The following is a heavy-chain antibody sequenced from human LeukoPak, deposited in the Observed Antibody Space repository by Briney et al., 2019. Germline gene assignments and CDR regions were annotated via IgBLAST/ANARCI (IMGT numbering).Heavy chain of an antibody. CDR1: SGSISSGGYY. D-gene: IGHD1-26*01. CDR2: IYYSGST. V-gene: IGHV4-31*03. Sequence: SETLSLTCTVSSGSISSGGYYWSWIRQHPGKGLEWIGYIYYSGSTYYNPSLKSRVTISVDTSKNQFSLKLSSVTAADTAVYYCARDRVVGTSEFAFDIWGQGTMVTVSS. CDR3: ARDRVVGTSEFAFDI. J-gene: IGHJ3*02.